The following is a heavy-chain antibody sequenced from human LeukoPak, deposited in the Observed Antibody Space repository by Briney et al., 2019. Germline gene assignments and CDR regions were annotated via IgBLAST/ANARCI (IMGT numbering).Heavy chain of an antibody. CDR3: ARHVLSCRGRSCYPNWFDS. CDR2: IYSTGGT. CDR1: GXSISSFY. V-gene: IGHV4-59*08. D-gene: IGHD2-15*01. Sequence: SETLSLTCTVSGXSISSFYWSWIRQPPGKGLEWIGYIYSTGGTTHNPSLKSRVTLSVDTSKNQLSLSLRSVTAADTALYFCARHVLSCRGRSCYPNWFDSWGQGILVTVTS. J-gene: IGHJ5*01.